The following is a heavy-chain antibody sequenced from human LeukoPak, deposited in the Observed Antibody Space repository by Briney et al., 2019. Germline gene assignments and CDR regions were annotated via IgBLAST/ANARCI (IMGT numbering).Heavy chain of an antibody. CDR1: GFSFSIYS. CDR3: ATYSTRNAREFQS. Sequence: GGSLRLSCAASGFSFSIYSLNWVRQAPGKGLEWVSYISHTGSTMSYADSVKGRFTISRDNAKMSLYLQMNSLRVEDTAVYYCATYSTRNAREFQSWGQGTLVTVSS. D-gene: IGHD4-11*01. CDR2: ISHTGSTM. J-gene: IGHJ1*01. V-gene: IGHV3-48*04.